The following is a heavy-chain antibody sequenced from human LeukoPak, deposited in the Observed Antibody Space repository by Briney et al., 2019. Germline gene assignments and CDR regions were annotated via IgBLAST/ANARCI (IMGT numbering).Heavy chain of an antibody. CDR2: ISYDGSSK. CDR3: ARRPDYGGTPTFDY. D-gene: IGHD4-23*01. Sequence: PGGSLRLSCAASGFTFSSYGMHWVRQAPGKGLEWVAVISYDGSSKYYADSVKGRFTISRDNSKNTLYLQMNSLRAEDTAMYFCARRPDYGGTPTFDYWGQGTLVTVSS. V-gene: IGHV3-30*03. CDR1: GFTFSSYG. J-gene: IGHJ4*02.